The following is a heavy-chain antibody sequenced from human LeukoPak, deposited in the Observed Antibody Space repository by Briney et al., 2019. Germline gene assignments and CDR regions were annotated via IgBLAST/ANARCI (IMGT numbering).Heavy chain of an antibody. CDR3: ARLGDGYNWRYYYYYYGMDV. Sequence: GESLKISCKGSGYSFTSYWISWVRQMPGKGLEWMGRIDPSDSYTNYSPSFQGHVTISADKSISTAYLQWSSLKASDTAMYYCARLGDGYNWRYYYYYYGMDVWGQGTTVTVSS. CDR2: IDPSDSYT. D-gene: IGHD5-24*01. J-gene: IGHJ6*02. CDR1: GYSFTSYW. V-gene: IGHV5-10-1*01.